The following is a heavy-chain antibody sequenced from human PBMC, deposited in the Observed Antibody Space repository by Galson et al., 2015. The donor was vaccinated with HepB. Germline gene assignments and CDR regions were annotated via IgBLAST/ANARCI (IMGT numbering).Heavy chain of an antibody. J-gene: IGHJ6*02. V-gene: IGHV3-11*01. D-gene: IGHD5-12*01. CDR1: GFTFSDYY. CDR2: ISSSGSTI. Sequence: SLRLSCAASGFTFSDYYMSWIRQAPGKGLEWVSYISSSGSTIYYADSVKGRFTISRDNAKNSLYLQMNSLRAEDTAVYYCARGGVSGYDLYYYYGMDVWGQGTTVTVSS. CDR3: ARGGVSGYDLYYYYGMDV.